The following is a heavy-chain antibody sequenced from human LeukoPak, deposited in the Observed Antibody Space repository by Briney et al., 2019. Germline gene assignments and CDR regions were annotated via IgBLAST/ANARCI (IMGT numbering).Heavy chain of an antibody. J-gene: IGHJ5*02. CDR2: ISISGYST. CDR3: ARRYDFWSGYYGRFDP. V-gene: IGHV3-11*04. Sequence: PGGSLRLSCAASGFTFNNYYMSWIRRAPGKGLEWISYISISGYSTYYADSVKGRFTISRDNAKNSLYLQMNNLRPEDTAFYYCARRYDFWSGYYGRFDPWGQGTLVTVSS. CDR1: GFTFNNYY. D-gene: IGHD3-3*01.